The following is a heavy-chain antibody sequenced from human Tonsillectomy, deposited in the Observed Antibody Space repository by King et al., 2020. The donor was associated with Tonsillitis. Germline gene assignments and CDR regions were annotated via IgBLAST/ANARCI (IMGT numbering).Heavy chain of an antibody. Sequence: VQLVESGGGLVQPGGSLRLSCAASGFTFSSYSMNWVRQAPGKGLEWVSSISSSSSYTSYADSVKGRFTISRDNANNSLYLQMNSLRAEDTAVYFCARDHHIASWRYCSGGSCYTDYWGQGTLVTVSS. V-gene: IGHV3-21*01. CDR2: ISSSSSYT. CDR3: ARDHHIASWRYCSGGSCYTDY. D-gene: IGHD2-15*01. CDR1: GFTFSSYS. J-gene: IGHJ4*02.